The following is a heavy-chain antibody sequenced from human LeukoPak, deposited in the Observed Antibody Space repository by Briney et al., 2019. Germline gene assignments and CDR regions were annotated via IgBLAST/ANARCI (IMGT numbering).Heavy chain of an antibody. Sequence: GGSLRLSCAASGFTFRKYGMHWVRQAPGKGLEWVAVISYDGSNKYYADSAKGRFTISRDNAKNSLYLQMNSLRAEDTAVYYCARPLDYGDYGYFDYWGQGTLVTVSS. D-gene: IGHD4-17*01. V-gene: IGHV3-30*12. J-gene: IGHJ4*02. CDR2: ISYDGSNK. CDR1: GFTFRKYG. CDR3: ARPLDYGDYGYFDY.